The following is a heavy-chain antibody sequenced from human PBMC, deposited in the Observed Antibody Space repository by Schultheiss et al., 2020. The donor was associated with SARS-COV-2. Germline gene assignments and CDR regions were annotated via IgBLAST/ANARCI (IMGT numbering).Heavy chain of an antibody. CDR3: ARAIQLERRRGYYFDY. CDR1: GDSISSDNYY. V-gene: IGHV4-39*07. CDR2: IFYSGST. J-gene: IGHJ4*02. D-gene: IGHD1-1*01. Sequence: SETLSLTCTVSGDSISSDNYYWSWIRQHPGKGLEWIGSIFYSGSTYYNPSLKSRLTISVDTSKNQFSLKVRSVTAADTVVYYCARAIQLERRRGYYFDYWGQGTLVTVSS.